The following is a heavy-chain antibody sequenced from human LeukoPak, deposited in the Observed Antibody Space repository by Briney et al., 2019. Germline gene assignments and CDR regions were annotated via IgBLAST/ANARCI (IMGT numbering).Heavy chain of an antibody. V-gene: IGHV4-38-2*01. CDR1: GYSISSGYY. CDR2: IYHSGST. D-gene: IGHD6-6*01. J-gene: IGHJ5*02. CDR3: ARPQYSSSSGYWSDP. Sequence: PSETLSLTCAVSGYSISSGYYWGWIRQPPGKGLEWIGSIYHSGSTYYNPSLKSRVTISVDTSKNQFSLKLSSVTAADTAVYYCARPQYSSSSGYWSDPWGQGTLVTVSS.